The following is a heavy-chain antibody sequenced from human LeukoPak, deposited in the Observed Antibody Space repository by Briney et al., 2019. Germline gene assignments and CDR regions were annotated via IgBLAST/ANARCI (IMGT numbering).Heavy chain of an antibody. CDR2: IKPDGSDK. CDR3: SWSLNY. D-gene: IGHD1-26*01. J-gene: IGHJ4*02. CDR1: GFTFSNYA. Sequence: GGSLRLSCAASGFTFSNYAMSWVRQAPGKGLEWVANIKPDGSDKNYVDSVKGRFTISRDNAKNSLYLQMNSLRAEDTAVYYCSWSLNYWGQGTLVTVSS. V-gene: IGHV3-7*01.